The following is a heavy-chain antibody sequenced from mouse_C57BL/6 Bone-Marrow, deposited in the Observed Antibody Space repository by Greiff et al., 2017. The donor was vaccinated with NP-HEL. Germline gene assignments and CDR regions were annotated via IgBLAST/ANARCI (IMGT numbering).Heavy chain of an antibody. D-gene: IGHD4-1*02. CDR1: GFSLTSYG. CDR3: ASPNWDGRAPFDY. V-gene: IGHV2-2*01. Sequence: VKVVESGPGLVQPSQSLSITCTVSGFSLTSYGVHWVRQSPGKGLEWLGVIWSGGSTDYNAAFISRLSISKDNSKSQVFFKMNSLQADDTAIYYCASPNWDGRAPFDYWGQGTTLTVSS. J-gene: IGHJ2*01. CDR2: IWSGGST.